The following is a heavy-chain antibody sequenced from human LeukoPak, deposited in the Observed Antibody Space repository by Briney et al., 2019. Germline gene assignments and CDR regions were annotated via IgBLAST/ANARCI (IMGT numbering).Heavy chain of an antibody. D-gene: IGHD1-26*01. CDR2: ISWNSGSI. CDR1: GFTFDDYA. J-gene: IGHJ4*02. CDR3: AKDGSGGYESPYYFDY. V-gene: IGHV3-9*01. Sequence: GGSLRLSCAASGFTFDDYAMHWVRQAPGKGLEWVSGISWNSGSIGYADSVKGRFTISRDNAKNSLYLQMNSLRAEDTALYYCAKDGSGGYESPYYFDYWGQGTLVTVSS.